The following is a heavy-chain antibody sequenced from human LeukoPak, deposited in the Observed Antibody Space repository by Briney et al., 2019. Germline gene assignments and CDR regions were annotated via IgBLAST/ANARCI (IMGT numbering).Heavy chain of an antibody. CDR3: ARELARRYGDHPEVFDY. V-gene: IGHV3-20*04. CDR1: GFTFDDYG. D-gene: IGHD4-17*01. J-gene: IGHJ4*02. CDR2: INWNGGST. Sequence: PGGSLRLSCAASGFTFDDYGMSWVRQAPGEGLEWVSAINWNGGSTGYADSVKGRFTISRDNAKNSLYLQMNSLRAEDTAVYYCARELARRYGDHPEVFDYWGQGTLVTVSS.